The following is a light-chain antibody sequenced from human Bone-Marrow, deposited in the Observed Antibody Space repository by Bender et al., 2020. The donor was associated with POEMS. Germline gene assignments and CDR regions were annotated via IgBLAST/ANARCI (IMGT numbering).Light chain of an antibody. Sequence: QSALTQPPSASGSPGQSVTISCTGTSRDVGAYKYVSWYQQHPGKAPKLMIYEVTKRPSGGPDRFSGSKSGNTASLTVSGLQAEDEADYYCSSYAGTNNYVFGAGTKVTVL. CDR2: EVT. CDR3: SSYAGTNNYV. CDR1: SRDVGAYKY. V-gene: IGLV2-8*01. J-gene: IGLJ1*01.